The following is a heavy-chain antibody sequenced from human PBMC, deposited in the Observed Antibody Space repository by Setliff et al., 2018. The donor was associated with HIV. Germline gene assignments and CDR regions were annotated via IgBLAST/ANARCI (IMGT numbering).Heavy chain of an antibody. V-gene: IGHV1-69*10. Sequence: SVKVSCKASGGTFSSYATSWVRQAPGQGLEWMGGVIPILGIANYAQKFQGRVTITTDESTSTAYMELSSLRSEDTAVYYCARERLSDAFDIWGQGTMVTVSS. J-gene: IGHJ3*02. CDR3: ARERLSDAFDI. CDR2: VIPILGIA. CDR1: GGTFSSYA. D-gene: IGHD2-21*02.